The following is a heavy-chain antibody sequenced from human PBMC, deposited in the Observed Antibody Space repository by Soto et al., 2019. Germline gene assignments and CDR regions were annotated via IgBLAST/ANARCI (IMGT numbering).Heavy chain of an antibody. J-gene: IGHJ4*02. D-gene: IGHD3-10*01. CDR3: ARDEGIRGFDS. CDR2: ISGYNGLT. Sequence: ASVKVSCKASGYTFSNYGISWVRQAPGQGLEWMGWISGYNGLTAYAQNVQGRVTMTIDTPTTTVFMEMTGLRSNDTAVYHCARDEGIRGFDSWGQGTLVTVSS. CDR1: GYTFSNYG. V-gene: IGHV1-18*04.